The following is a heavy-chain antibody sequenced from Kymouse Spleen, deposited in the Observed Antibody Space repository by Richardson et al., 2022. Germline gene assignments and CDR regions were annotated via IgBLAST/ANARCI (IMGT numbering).Heavy chain of an antibody. CDR1: GGSFSGYY. CDR2: INHSGST. J-gene: IGHJ4*02. D-gene: IGHD3-10*01. Sequence: QVQLQQWGAGLLKPSETLSLTCAVYGGSFSGYYWSWIRQPPGKGLEWIGEINHSGSTNYNPSLKSRVTISVDTSKNQFSLKLSSVTAADTAVYYCARGGDYYGSGSYFDYWGQGTLVTVSS. V-gene: IGHV4-34*01. CDR3: ARGGDYYGSGSYFDY.